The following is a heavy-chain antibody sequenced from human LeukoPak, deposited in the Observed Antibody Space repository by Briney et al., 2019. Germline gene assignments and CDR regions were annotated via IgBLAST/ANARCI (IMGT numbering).Heavy chain of an antibody. D-gene: IGHD1-1*01. J-gene: IGHJ4*02. Sequence: TGGSLRLSCAASGFTVSSNYMSWVRQAPGKGLEWVSVIYSGGSTYYADSVKGRFTISRDNSKNTLYLQINSLRAEDTAVYYCARVPTGGYYFDYWGQGTLATVSS. CDR1: GFTVSSNY. CDR3: ARVPTGGYYFDY. CDR2: IYSGGST. V-gene: IGHV3-66*01.